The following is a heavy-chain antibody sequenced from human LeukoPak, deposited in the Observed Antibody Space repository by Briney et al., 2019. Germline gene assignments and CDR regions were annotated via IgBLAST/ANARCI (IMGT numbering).Heavy chain of an antibody. D-gene: IGHD4-17*01. J-gene: IGHJ4*02. V-gene: IGHV3-21*01. CDR2: ISSSSSYI. CDR3: ARGGRVTIPFDY. CDR1: GFTFSSYG. Sequence: GGSLRLSCAASGFTFSSYGMNWVRQAPGKGLEWVSSISSSSSYIYYADSVKGRFTISRDNAKNSLYLQMNSLRAEDTAVYYCARGGRVTIPFDYWGQGTLVTVSS.